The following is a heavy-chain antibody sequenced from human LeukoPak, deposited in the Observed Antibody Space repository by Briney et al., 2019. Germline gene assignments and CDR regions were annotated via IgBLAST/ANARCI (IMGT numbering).Heavy chain of an antibody. CDR3: ARHGRAVAGLGKRFDP. D-gene: IGHD6-19*01. CDR2: IYYSGST. J-gene: IGHJ5*02. V-gene: IGHV4-39*01. Sequence: SETLSLTCTVSGGSISSSSYYWGWIRQPPGKGLEWIGSIYYSGSTYYNPSLKSRVTISVDTSKNQFSLKLSSVTAADTAVYYCARHGRAVAGLGKRFDPWGQGTLVTVSS. CDR1: GGSISSSSYY.